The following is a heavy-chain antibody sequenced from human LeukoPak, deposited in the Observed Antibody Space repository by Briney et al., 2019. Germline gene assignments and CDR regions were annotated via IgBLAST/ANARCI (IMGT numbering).Heavy chain of an antibody. CDR3: AKHSPPRITMVREVIRADAFDI. CDR1: GFTFSSYA. D-gene: IGHD3-10*01. J-gene: IGHJ3*02. CDR2: ISGSGGST. V-gene: IGHV3-23*01. Sequence: GGSLRLSCAASGFTFSSYAMSWVRQAPGKGLEWVSAISGSGGSTYYADSVKGRFTISRDNSKNTLYLQMNSLRAEDTAVYYCAKHSPPRITMVREVIRADAFDIWGQGTMVTVSS.